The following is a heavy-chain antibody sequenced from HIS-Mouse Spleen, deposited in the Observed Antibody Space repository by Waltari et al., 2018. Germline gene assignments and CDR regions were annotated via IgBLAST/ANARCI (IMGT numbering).Heavy chain of an antibody. CDR2: IYYSGST. D-gene: IGHD6-13*01. V-gene: IGHV4-39*07. CDR3: AGEIPYSSSWYDWYFDL. J-gene: IGHJ2*01. CDR1: GATLSRSSYH. Sequence: QLQLQESGPGLVKPAETLSPTCTVSGATLSRSSYHSGGIRQPPGKGLEWIGSIYYSGSTYYNPSLKSRVTISVDTSKNQFSLKLSSVTAADTAVYYCAGEIPYSSSWYDWYFDLWGRGTLVTVSS.